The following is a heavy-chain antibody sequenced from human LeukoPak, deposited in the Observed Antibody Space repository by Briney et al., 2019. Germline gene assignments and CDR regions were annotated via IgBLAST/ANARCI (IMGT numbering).Heavy chain of an antibody. V-gene: IGHV4-31*03. CDR2: IHDSGST. CDR3: ARDGRGYSYGLNI. CDR1: VGSSSSGAYS. J-gene: IGHJ3*02. D-gene: IGHD5-18*01. Sequence: PSETLSLTCTVSVGSSSSGAYSWSWIRQHPGKGLEWIGNIHDSGSTYYNPSLKRRVTISVDTSKTQFSLKLSSVTAADTAVYYCARDGRGYSYGLNIWGQGTMVTVSS.